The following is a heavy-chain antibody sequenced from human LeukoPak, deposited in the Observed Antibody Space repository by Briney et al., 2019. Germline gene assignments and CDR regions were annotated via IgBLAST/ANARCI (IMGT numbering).Heavy chain of an antibody. CDR2: IYYSGST. CDR1: GGSISSRSYY. Sequence: SETLSLTCTVSGGSISSRSYYWGWIRQPPGKGLEWIGSIYYSGSTYYNQSLKSRVTISVDTSKNQFSLKLSSVTAADTAVYYCASKAVVGTFSRFDPWGQRTLVTVSS. V-gene: IGHV4-39*01. J-gene: IGHJ5*02. CDR3: ASKAVVGTFSRFDP. D-gene: IGHD6-19*01.